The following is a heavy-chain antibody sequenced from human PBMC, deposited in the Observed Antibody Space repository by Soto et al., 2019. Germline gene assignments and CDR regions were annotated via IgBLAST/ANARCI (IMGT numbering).Heavy chain of an antibody. CDR2: SSYDGRET. J-gene: IGHJ4*02. V-gene: IGHV3-30*03. CDR1: GFTFSSYG. Sequence: GESLKISCAASGFTFSSYGMHWVRQAPGKGLEWVAASSYDGRETFYADSAKGRFTVSKEMSKNTAFLQMNALRHEDTAVYFCARDSGWPILNFDNWGQGTPVTVSS. CDR3: ARDSGWPILNFDN. D-gene: IGHD3-10*01.